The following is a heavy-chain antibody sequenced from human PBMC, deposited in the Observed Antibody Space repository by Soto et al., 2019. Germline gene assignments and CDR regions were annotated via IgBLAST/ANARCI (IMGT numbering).Heavy chain of an antibody. J-gene: IGHJ6*02. D-gene: IGHD2-21*01. CDR2: ISYDGSNK. CDR1: GFTFSSYG. V-gene: IGHV3-30*18. CDR3: PKDWVVVPRPRYYYYGMDV. Sequence: GGSLRLCCAASGFTFSSYGMHWVRQAPGKGLEWVAVISYDGSNKYYADSVKGRFTISRDNSKNTLYLQMNSLRAEDTAVYYCPKDWVVVPRPRYYYYGMDVWGQGTTVTVSS.